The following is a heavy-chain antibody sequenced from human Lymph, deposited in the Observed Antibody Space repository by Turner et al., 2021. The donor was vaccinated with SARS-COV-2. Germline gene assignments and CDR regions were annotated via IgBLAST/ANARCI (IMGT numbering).Heavy chain of an antibody. V-gene: IGHV3-30-3*01. CDR2: ISYDGSNK. D-gene: IGHD3-10*01. CDR3: ARDSSGSGTLDY. CDR1: GFTFNNYP. J-gene: IGHJ4*02. Sequence: QVQLVESGGGVVQPGRSLRRPCAASGFTFNNYPMHWVRQAPGKGLEWVAVISYDGSNKYYADSVKGRFTISRDNSKNTLYLQMNSLRAEDTAVYYCARDSSGSGTLDYWGQGTLVTVSS.